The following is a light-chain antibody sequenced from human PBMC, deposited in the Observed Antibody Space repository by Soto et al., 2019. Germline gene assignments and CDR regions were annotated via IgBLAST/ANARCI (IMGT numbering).Light chain of an antibody. J-gene: IGKJ3*01. CDR3: QKYNNWPFT. CDR1: QSISSN. V-gene: IGKV3-15*01. Sequence: EIVMTQSPATLSVSPGERATLSCRASQSISSNLAWYQQKPGQAPRLLIYGASTRATGIQATFSGSGSGTECTLTIRRLPSEDVAVYYFQKYNNWPFTFGAGTKVDIK. CDR2: GAS.